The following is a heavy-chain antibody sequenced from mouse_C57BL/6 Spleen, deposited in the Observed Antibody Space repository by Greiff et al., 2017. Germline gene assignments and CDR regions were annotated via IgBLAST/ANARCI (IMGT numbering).Heavy chain of an antibody. CDR2: IDPSDSYT. D-gene: IGHD1-2*01. V-gene: IGHV1-59*01. Sequence: QVQLQQPGAELVRPGTSVKLSCKASGYTFTSYWMHWVKQRPGQGLAWIGVIDPSDSYTNYNQKFKGKATMTVDTSSSTAYRQLSSLTSEDSAVYYCSRRGITTGTLFDYWGQGTTLTVSS. CDR1: GYTFTSYW. CDR3: SRRGITTGTLFDY. J-gene: IGHJ2*01.